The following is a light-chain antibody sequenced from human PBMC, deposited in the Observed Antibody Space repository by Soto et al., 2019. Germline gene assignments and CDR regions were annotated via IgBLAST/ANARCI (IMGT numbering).Light chain of an antibody. J-gene: IGKJ3*01. CDR3: QQRGSCPAT. V-gene: IGKV3-11*01. Sequence: TQSPATLSLSPAAIATFACRAIQTVSSNLAWYRHKPGQAPKLLIYGASTRATGIPARFSGSASGTDFTLTISSLQVEDSAVYYCQQRGSCPATFGPGTKVDIK. CDR1: QTVSSN. CDR2: GAS.